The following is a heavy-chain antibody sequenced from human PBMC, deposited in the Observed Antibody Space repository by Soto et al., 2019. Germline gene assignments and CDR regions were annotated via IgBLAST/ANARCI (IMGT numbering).Heavy chain of an antibody. CDR2: ISGSGGST. J-gene: IGHJ5*02. CDR3: AKDGIVLVVAATPINWFDP. V-gene: IGHV3-23*01. D-gene: IGHD2-15*01. CDR1: GFTFSSYA. Sequence: HPGGSLRLSCAASGFTFSSYAMSWVRQAPGKGSEWVSAISGSGGSTYYADSVKGRFTISRDNSKNTLYLQMNSLRAEVTAVYYSAKDGIVLVVAATPINWFDPWGQGTLITVSS.